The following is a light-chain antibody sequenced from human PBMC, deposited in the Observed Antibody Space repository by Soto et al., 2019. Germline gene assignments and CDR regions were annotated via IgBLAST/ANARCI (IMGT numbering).Light chain of an antibody. CDR2: DAS. Sequence: EIVLTQSPATLSLSPGERATLSCRASQSVSSSLAWYQQKPGQAPRLLIYDASNRATGIPARFSGSGSGTDFTLTISSLEPEDFAVYCCQQRSNWPTFGQGTKVEI. J-gene: IGKJ1*01. V-gene: IGKV3-11*01. CDR1: QSVSSS. CDR3: QQRSNWPT.